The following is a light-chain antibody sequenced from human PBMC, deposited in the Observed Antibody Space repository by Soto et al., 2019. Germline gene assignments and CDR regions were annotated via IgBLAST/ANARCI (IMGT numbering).Light chain of an antibody. CDR3: QQRSNWPWT. Sequence: EIVLTQSPATLSLSPGAGAPLSCRASQSVSSYLAWYQQKPGQAPRLLIYDASNRATGIPVRFSGSGSGTDYTLTITNLEPEDFAIYYCQQRSNWPWTFGQGTKV. CDR2: DAS. V-gene: IGKV3-11*01. J-gene: IGKJ1*01. CDR1: QSVSSY.